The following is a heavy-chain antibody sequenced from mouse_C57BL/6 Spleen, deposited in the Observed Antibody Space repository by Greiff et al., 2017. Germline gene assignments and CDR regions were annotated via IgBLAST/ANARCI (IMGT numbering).Heavy chain of an antibody. Sequence: QVQLQQPGAELVMPGASVKLSCKASGYTFTSYWMHWVKQRPGQGLEWIGEFDPSDSYTKYNQKFKGKSTLTVDKSSSTAYMQLSSLTSEDSAVYYCARSGAQEAMDYWGQGTSVTVSS. J-gene: IGHJ4*01. CDR2: FDPSDSYT. CDR3: ARSGAQEAMDY. CDR1: GYTFTSYW. D-gene: IGHD3-2*02. V-gene: IGHV1-69*01.